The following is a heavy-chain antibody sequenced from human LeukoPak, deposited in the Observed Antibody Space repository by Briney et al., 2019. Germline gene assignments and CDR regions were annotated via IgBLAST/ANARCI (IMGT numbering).Heavy chain of an antibody. D-gene: IGHD5-24*01. V-gene: IGHV3-33*01. CDR2: LWFDGSNA. Sequence: GTSLRLSCAASGFIFSTYGMHWVRQAPGKGLEWVAVLWFDGSNAYYADSVKGRFTISRDNSKNTLYLQMNSLRAEDTAVYYCASKMATPDPDYWGQGTLVTVSS. J-gene: IGHJ4*02. CDR3: ASKMATPDPDY. CDR1: GFIFSTYG.